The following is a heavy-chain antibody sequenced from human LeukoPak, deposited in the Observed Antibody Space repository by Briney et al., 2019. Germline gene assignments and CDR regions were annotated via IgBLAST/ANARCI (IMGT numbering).Heavy chain of an antibody. V-gene: IGHV4-34*01. D-gene: IGHD3-3*01. CDR1: GGSFSGYY. J-gene: IGHJ4*02. CDR2: INHSGST. CDR3: ASAWSGYYWDY. Sequence: SETLSLTCAVYGGSFSGYYWSWLRQPPGKGLEWIGEINHSGSTNYNPSLKSRVTISVDTSKNQFSLKLSSVTAADTAVYYCASAWSGYYWDYWGQGTLVTVSS.